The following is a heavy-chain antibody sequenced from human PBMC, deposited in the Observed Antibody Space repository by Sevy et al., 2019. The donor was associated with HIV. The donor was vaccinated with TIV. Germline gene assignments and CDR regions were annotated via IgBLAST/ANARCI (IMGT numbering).Heavy chain of an antibody. J-gene: IGHJ4*01. CDR3: ARAYYNVCGGDCYLDY. Sequence: GGSLRLSCAASAFTFSNYWMSWVRQAPGKGLEWVAKIKQDGSEKYYVNSVKGRFTISRDNAKNSLYLHMHSLRAEDTAVYYCARAYYNVCGGDCYLDYWGQGTLVTVSS. CDR2: IKQDGSEK. CDR1: AFTFSNYW. V-gene: IGHV3-7*01. D-gene: IGHD2-21*02.